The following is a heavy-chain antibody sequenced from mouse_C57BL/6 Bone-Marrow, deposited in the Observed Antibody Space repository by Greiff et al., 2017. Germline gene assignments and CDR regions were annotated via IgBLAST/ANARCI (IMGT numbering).Heavy chain of an antibody. J-gene: IGHJ4*01. CDR3: AREDITTVVADYYAMDY. CDR2: IDPSDSYT. D-gene: IGHD1-1*01. Sequence: VQLQQPGAELVKPGASVKLSCKASGYTFTSYWMQWVKQRPGQGLEWIGEIDPSDSYTNYTQKFKGKATLTVDTSSSTAYMQLSSLTSADSAVYYCAREDITTVVADYYAMDYWGQGTSVTVSS. V-gene: IGHV1-50*01. CDR1: GYTFTSYW.